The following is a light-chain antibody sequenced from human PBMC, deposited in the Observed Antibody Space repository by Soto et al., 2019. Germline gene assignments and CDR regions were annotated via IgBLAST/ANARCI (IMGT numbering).Light chain of an antibody. CDR3: QQGSNWPPGLT. J-gene: IGKJ4*01. CDR1: QTIDNT. Sequence: EIVMTQPPATLSLSPGERATLSCRASQTIDNTLAWYQRKPGQAPRLLIYDASTRATGVPARFSGSGSGTDFTLTISSLEPEDFAVYYCQQGSNWPPGLTFGGGTKVDIK. CDR2: DAS. V-gene: IGKV3-11*01.